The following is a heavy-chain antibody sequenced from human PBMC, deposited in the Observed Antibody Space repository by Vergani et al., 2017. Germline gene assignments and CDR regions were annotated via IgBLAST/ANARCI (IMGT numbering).Heavy chain of an antibody. Sequence: QVQLVESGGGVVQPGRSLRLSCAASGFTFGDHGIHWVRRAPGKGLEWVALISYDGTNKYYTNSVRGRFTISRDNSKSTLFLQMNSLRVEDMAVYYCARDRGDWRYSRYFYNYYMDVWGKGTTVTV. CDR1: GFTFGDHG. CDR3: ARDRGDWRYSRYFYNYYMDV. D-gene: IGHD2-8*02. J-gene: IGHJ6*03. CDR2: ISYDGTNK. V-gene: IGHV3-30-3*01.